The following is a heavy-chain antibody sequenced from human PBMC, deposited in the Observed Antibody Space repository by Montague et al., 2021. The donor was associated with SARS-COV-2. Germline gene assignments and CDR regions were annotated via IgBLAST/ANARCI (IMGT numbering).Heavy chain of an antibody. V-gene: IGHV3-30*03. Sequence: SLRLSCAASGFTFSSYALRWVRQAPGKGPEWVAVISYNGRNTQYGDSVKGRATISRDNSKNTLYLQVNSLRTDDTAVYYCAREPKPVGYSYSYTFFEYWGQGSLVTVSS. J-gene: IGHJ4*02. CDR3: AREPKPVGYSYSYTFFEY. CDR1: GFTFSSYA. D-gene: IGHD5-18*01. CDR2: ISYNGRNT.